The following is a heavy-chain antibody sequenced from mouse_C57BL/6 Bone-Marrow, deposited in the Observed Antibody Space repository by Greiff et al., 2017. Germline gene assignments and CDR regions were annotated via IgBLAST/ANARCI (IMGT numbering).Heavy chain of an antibody. V-gene: IGHV1-81*01. CDR1: GYTFTSYG. Sequence: QVQLQQSGAELARPGASVKLSCKASGYTFTSYGISWVKQRTGQGLEWIGEIYPRSGNTYYNEKFKGKATLTADKSSSTAYMELRSLTSADSAVYFCARSDCYYGSSYGYFDVWGTGTTVTVSS. CDR2: IYPRSGNT. D-gene: IGHD1-1*01. J-gene: IGHJ1*03. CDR3: ARSDCYYGSSYGYFDV.